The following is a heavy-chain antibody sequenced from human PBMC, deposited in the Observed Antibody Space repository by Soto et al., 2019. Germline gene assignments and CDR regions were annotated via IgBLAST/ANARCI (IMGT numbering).Heavy chain of an antibody. D-gene: IGHD2-21*02. J-gene: IGHJ4*02. Sequence: EVQLLESGGGLVQPGGSLRLSCAASGFTFSSYAMSWVRQAPGRGLEWVSAISGSGGTTYYGDSVRGRFTVSRDNSRDTLYLNMNSLRADDTALYYCARNCGGDCYTTFDYWGQGTLVTVSS. V-gene: IGHV3-23*01. CDR3: ARNCGGDCYTTFDY. CDR2: ISGSGGTT. CDR1: GFTFSSYA.